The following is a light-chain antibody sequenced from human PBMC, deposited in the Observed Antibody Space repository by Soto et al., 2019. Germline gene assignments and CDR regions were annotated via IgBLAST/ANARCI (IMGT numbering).Light chain of an antibody. Sequence: QSARTQPASLSGSPGQSITISCTGTSGDVGGYNYVSWYQQHPGKAPKLMIYEVRNRPSGVSNRFSGSKSGNTASLTISGLQAEDEADYYCSSLTGSTPLYVFGTGTKVTVL. J-gene: IGLJ1*01. CDR1: SGDVGGYNY. CDR3: SSLTGSTPLYV. CDR2: EVR. V-gene: IGLV2-14*01.